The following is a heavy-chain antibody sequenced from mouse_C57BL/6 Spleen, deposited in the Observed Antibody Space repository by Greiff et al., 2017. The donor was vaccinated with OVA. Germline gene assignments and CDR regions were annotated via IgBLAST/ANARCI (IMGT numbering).Heavy chain of an antibody. D-gene: IGHD1-1*01. J-gene: IGHJ2*01. CDR3: ARNSGSSYLYYFDY. CDR2: IWSGGST. Sequence: VQLQQSGPGLVQPSQSLSITCTVSGFSLTSYGVHWVRQSPGKGLEWLGVIWSGGSTDYNAAFISRLSISKDNSKSQVFFKRNSLQADDTAIYYYARNSGSSYLYYFDYWGQGTTLTVSS. V-gene: IGHV2-2*01. CDR1: GFSLTSYG.